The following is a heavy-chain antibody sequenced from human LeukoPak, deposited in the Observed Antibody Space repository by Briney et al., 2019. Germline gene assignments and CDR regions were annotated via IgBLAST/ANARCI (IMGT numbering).Heavy chain of an antibody. CDR2: IYYSGST. CDR1: GGSISSSDYY. J-gene: IGHJ5*02. D-gene: IGHD6-13*01. Sequence: PSETLSLTCTVSGGSISSSDYYWGWIRQPPGKGLEWIGGIYYSGSTHYNPSLKSQVTISVDTSKNQFSLKLNSVTAADTAVYYCARQLSRWSHWFDPWGQGTLVTVSS. V-gene: IGHV4-39*01. CDR3: ARQLSRWSHWFDP.